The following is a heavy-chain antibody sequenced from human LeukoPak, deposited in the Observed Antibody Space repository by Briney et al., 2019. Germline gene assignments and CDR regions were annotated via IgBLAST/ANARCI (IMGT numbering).Heavy chain of an antibody. CDR1: GFTFGNYH. J-gene: IGHJ5*02. CDR2: INPSGSST. Sequence: ASVKVSCKASGFTFGNYHMHWVRQAPGQGLEWMGIINPSGSSTNYEKKFQGRVTLTRDTSTSTVYMELSSLRSEDTAVYYCARDNSDTWGWWFDPWGQGTLVTVSS. V-gene: IGHV1-46*01. D-gene: IGHD1-26*01. CDR3: ARDNSDTWGWWFDP.